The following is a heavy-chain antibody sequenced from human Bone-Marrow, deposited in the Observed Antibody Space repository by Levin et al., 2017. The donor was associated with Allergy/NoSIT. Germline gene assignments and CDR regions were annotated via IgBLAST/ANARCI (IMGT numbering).Heavy chain of an antibody. CDR3: ARDLRADCSSASCSGTLYHWFDP. CDR2: LSGSGTYI. D-gene: IGHD2-2*01. J-gene: IGHJ5*02. V-gene: IGHV3-21*01. Sequence: GESLKISCTASGFTFSIYSINWVRQAPGRGLEWVSSLSGSGTYIFYADSVKGRFTVSRDNAKNSVYLQMNSLRGEDTGMYYCARDLRADCSSASCSGTLYHWFDPWGQGTLVPVSS. CDR1: GFTFSIYS.